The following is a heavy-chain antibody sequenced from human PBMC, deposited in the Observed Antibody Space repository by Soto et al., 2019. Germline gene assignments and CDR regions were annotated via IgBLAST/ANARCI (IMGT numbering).Heavy chain of an antibody. CDR1: GGSISRYY. J-gene: IGHJ4*02. CDR3: SSSVMGATFFDY. Sequence: PSETLSLTCAVSGGSISRYYWSWIRQPPGNGLEWIGYIYYSGSTNNSPALNSRVTISVDTSKNQFSLKLSSVTAADTAVYYISSSVMGATFFDYWGQGTLVTVSS. D-gene: IGHD1-26*01. V-gene: IGHV4-59*01. CDR2: IYYSGST.